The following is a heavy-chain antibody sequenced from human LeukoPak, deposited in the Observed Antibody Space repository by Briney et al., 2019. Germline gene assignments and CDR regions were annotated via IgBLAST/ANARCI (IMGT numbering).Heavy chain of an antibody. CDR1: GGSIRNYY. CDR3: ASRAYYDSSGLDY. CDR2: VSNSGST. J-gene: IGHJ4*02. V-gene: IGHV4-59*08. D-gene: IGHD3-22*01. Sequence: PSETLSLTCSVSGGSIRNYYWTWIRQPPGKGLEWIGHVSNSGSTKYNPSLKSRVTISIDTSKKHFSLKLSSVTAADTAVYYCASRAYYDSSGLDYWRQGILVTVSS.